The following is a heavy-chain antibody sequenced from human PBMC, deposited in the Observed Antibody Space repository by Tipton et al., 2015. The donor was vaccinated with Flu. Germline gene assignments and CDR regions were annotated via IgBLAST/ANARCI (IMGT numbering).Heavy chain of an antibody. J-gene: IGHJ5*02. Sequence: LRLSCTVSGGSISSYYWSWIRQPPGKGLEWIGYIYYSGSTNYNPSLKSRVTISVDTSKNQFSLKLSSVTAGDTAVYYCARVGAASGFDPWGQGTLVAVSS. D-gene: IGHD3-16*01. CDR1: GGSISSYY. V-gene: IGHV4-59*01. CDR2: IYYSGST. CDR3: ARVGAASGFDP.